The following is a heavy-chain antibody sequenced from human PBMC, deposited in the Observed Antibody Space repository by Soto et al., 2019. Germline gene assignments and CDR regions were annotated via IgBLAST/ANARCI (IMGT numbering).Heavy chain of an antibody. CDR3: VKEVRIAAASLFDH. D-gene: IGHD6-13*01. J-gene: IGHJ4*02. V-gene: IGHV3-43*01. CDR2: INWDGGIT. CDR1: GFTFDDYT. Sequence: EVQLVESGGVVVQPGGSLRLSFAASGFTFDDYTMHWVRQAPGKGLEWVSLINWDGGITYYADSAKGRFTISRDNNKNSLYLQMNGLRTEDTALYYCVKEVRIAAASLFDHWGQGTLVTVSS.